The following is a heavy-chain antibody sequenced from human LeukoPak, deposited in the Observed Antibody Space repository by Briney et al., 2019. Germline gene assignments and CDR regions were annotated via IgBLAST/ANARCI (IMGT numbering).Heavy chain of an antibody. J-gene: IGHJ3*02. CDR2: ISYDGSNK. Sequence: GGSLRLSCAASGFTFSSYAMHWVRQAPGKGLEWVAVISYDGSNKYYAGSVKGRFTISRDNFKNTLYLQMNSLRAEDTAVYYCARDQGYCSGGSCSGGAFDIWGQGTMVTVSS. D-gene: IGHD2-15*01. CDR3: ARDQGYCSGGSCSGGAFDI. CDR1: GFTFSSYA. V-gene: IGHV3-30*01.